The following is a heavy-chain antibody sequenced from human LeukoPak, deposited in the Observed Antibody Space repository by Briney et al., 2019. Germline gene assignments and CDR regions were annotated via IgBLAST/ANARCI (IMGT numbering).Heavy chain of an antibody. CDR2: INYSGST. D-gene: IGHD3-10*01. V-gene: IGHV4-39*01. Sequence: PSETLSLTCTVSGGSVSSTTYFWSWIRQPPGKGLEWIASINYSGSTYYNPSLKSRVTISVDTSENQFSLKLSSVTAADTAVYCCARYVVYGSGKYYFDYWGQGTLATVSS. J-gene: IGHJ4*02. CDR1: GGSVSSTTYF. CDR3: ARYVVYGSGKYYFDY.